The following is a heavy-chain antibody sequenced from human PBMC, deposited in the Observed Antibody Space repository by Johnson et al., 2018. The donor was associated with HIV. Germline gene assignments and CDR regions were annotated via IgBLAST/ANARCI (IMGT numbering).Heavy chain of an antibody. V-gene: IGHV3-53*01. CDR2: IYSGGKK. CDR1: GFTVSSNF. CDR3: ARDCHGDFTCTLDAFDI. D-gene: IGHD4-17*01. Sequence: VHLVESGGGLIQPGGSLRLSCAASGFTVSSNFMNWVRQAQGKGLEWVSVIYSGGKKFHADSVKGRFTIPRDNSKNTLYLQMNSLRAEDTALYYCARDCHGDFTCTLDAFDIWGQGTMVIVSS. J-gene: IGHJ3*02.